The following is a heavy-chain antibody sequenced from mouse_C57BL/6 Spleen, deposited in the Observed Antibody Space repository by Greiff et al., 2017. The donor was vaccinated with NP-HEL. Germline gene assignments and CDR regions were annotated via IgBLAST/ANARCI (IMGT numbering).Heavy chain of an antibody. J-gene: IGHJ1*03. CDR3: ARERLRQGDWYFDV. V-gene: IGHV3-5*01. D-gene: IGHD2-2*01. CDR1: GISITTGNYR. Sequence: DVKLVESGPGLVKPSQTVFLTCTVTGISITTGNYRWSWIRQFPGNKLEWIGYIYYSGTITYNPSLTSRTTITRDTPKNQFFLEMNSVTAEDTATYYCARERLRQGDWYFDVWGTGTTVTVSS. CDR2: IYYSGTI.